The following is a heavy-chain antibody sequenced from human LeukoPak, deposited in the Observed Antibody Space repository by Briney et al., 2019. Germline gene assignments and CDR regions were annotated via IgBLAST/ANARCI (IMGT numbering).Heavy chain of an antibody. CDR1: GGSISSSSYY. Sequence: SETLSLTCTVSGGSISSSSYYWGWIRQTPGKGLEWIGSVYYSGSTYYNPSLKSRVTISVDTSKNQFSLKLSSVTAADTAVYYCASPERLNIAMVDYWGQGTLVTVSS. J-gene: IGHJ4*02. CDR2: VYYSGST. V-gene: IGHV4-39*01. CDR3: ASPERLNIAMVDY. D-gene: IGHD5-18*01.